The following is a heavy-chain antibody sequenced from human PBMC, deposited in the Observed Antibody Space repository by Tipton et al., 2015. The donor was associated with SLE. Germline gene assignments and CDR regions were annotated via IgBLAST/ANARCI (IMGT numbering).Heavy chain of an antibody. D-gene: IGHD5-12*01. V-gene: IGHV4-34*01. J-gene: IGHJ3*02. Sequence: TLSLTCDVYGWSFSGYYWSWIRQTPGKGLEWIGEINHSGSINYNPSLRSRVSISIDTSKNQFSLRLISETAADTAIYYCARRRGYIGYPRGAFDIWGQGTMVTVSS. CDR3: ARRRGYIGYPRGAFDI. CDR2: INHSGSI. CDR1: GWSFSGYY.